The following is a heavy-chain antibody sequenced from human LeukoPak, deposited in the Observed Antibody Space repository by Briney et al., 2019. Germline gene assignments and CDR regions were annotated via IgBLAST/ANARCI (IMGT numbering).Heavy chain of an antibody. J-gene: IGHJ4*02. V-gene: IGHV6-1*01. CDR2: TYYRSKWYN. CDR1: GDSVSSNNAA. Sequence: SQTLSLTCVICGDSVSSNNAAWIWTRQSPSRGLVWLGRTYYRSKWYNDYAVSVKSRITVNPDTSKNQFSLQLNSVTPEDTAVYYCARSAGGTIDYWGQGTLVTVSS. CDR3: ARSAGGTIDY. D-gene: IGHD6-13*01.